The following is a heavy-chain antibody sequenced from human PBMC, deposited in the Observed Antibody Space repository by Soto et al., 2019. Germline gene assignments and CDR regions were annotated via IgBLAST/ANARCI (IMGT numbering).Heavy chain of an antibody. J-gene: IGHJ4*02. CDR2: IIPIFGTA. D-gene: IGHD6-6*01. V-gene: IGHV1-69*13. Sequence: SVKVSCKASGGTFSSYAISWVRQAPGQGLEWMGGIIPIFGTANYAQKFQGRVTITADESTSTAYMELSSLRSEDTAVYYCARDPGKYSSSPADDYWGQGTLVTVSS. CDR3: ARDPGKYSSSPADDY. CDR1: GGTFSSYA.